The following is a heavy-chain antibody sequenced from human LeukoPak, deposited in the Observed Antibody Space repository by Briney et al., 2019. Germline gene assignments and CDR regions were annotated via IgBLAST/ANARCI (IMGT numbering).Heavy chain of an antibody. V-gene: IGHV3-74*01. CDR1: GFTFSSHW. CDR3: ARASALATPPFGY. D-gene: IGHD5-24*01. Sequence: GGSLRLSCAASGFTFSSHWMHWVRQAPGKGLVWVSRINIDGSTSNCADSVKGRFAISRDNAKNAVYLQMNSLRVEDTAVYYCARASALATPPFGYWGQGTLVTVSS. J-gene: IGHJ4*02. CDR2: INIDGSTS.